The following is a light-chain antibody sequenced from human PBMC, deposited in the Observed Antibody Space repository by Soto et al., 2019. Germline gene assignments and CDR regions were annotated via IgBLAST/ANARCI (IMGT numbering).Light chain of an antibody. CDR2: DAS. Sequence: EIVLTQSPATLSLSPGERATLSCRASQSVSSYLDWYQQKPGQAPRLLIYDASNRATGIPARFSGSGSGTDFTLTISSLEPEDSAVYYCQQRSNWRTFGGGTKVQIK. CDR3: QQRSNWRT. J-gene: IGKJ4*01. V-gene: IGKV3-11*01. CDR1: QSVSSY.